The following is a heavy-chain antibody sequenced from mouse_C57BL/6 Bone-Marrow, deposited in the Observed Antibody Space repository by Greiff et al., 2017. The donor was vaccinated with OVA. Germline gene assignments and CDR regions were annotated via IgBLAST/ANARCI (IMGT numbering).Heavy chain of an antibody. CDR1: GYTFTDYY. CDR2: IYPGSGNT. J-gene: IGHJ1*03. V-gene: IGHV1-76*01. Sequence: LVESGAELVRPGASVKLSCKASGYTFTDYYINWVKQRPGQGLEWIARIYPGSGNTYYNEKFKGKATLTAEKSSSTAYMQLSSLTSEDSAVYFCARNKRYFDVWGTGTTVTVSS. CDR3: ARNKRYFDV.